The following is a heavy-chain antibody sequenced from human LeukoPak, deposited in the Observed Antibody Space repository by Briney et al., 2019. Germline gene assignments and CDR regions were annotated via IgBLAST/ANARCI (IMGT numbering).Heavy chain of an antibody. J-gene: IGHJ4*02. CDR1: GYIFTTYY. D-gene: IGHD6-13*01. Sequence: ASVKVSCKASGYIFTTYYMHWLRQAPGQGPEWMGIINPRGGSTDYAQKFQGRVTMTTDTSTSTAYMELRSLRSDDTAVYYCARDARRAAAGYWGQGTLVTVSS. CDR2: INPRGGST. V-gene: IGHV1-46*01. CDR3: ARDARRAAAGY.